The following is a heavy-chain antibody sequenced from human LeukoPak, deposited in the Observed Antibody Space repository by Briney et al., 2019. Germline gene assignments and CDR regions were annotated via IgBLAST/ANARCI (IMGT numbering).Heavy chain of an antibody. Sequence: GASVKVSCKASGYTFTGYYMHWGRQAPGQGLEWMGRINPNSGGTNYAQKFQGRVTMTRDTSISTAYMELSRLRSDDTAVYYCARPNVDSGGYWSYFDYWGQGTLVTVSS. V-gene: IGHV1-2*06. D-gene: IGHD3-22*01. J-gene: IGHJ4*02. CDR2: INPNSGGT. CDR3: ARPNVDSGGYWSYFDY. CDR1: GYTFTGYY.